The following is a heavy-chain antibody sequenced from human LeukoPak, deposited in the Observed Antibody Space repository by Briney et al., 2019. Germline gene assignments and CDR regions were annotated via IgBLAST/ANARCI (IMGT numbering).Heavy chain of an antibody. J-gene: IGHJ3*02. CDR2: IYYSGST. CDR3: AREYYYDSSGTSHHDDAFDI. D-gene: IGHD3-22*01. Sequence: SETLSLTCTVSGGSISSYYWSWIRQPPGKGLEWIGYIYYSGSTNYNPSLKSRVTISVDTSKNQFSLKLSSVTAADTAVYYCAREYYYDSSGTSHHDDAFDIWGQGTMVTVSS. V-gene: IGHV4-59*01. CDR1: GGSISSYY.